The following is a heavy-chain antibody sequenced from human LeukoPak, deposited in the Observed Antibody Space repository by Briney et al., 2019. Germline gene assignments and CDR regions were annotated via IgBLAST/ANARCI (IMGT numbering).Heavy chain of an antibody. Sequence: GESLRLSCAASGFTFSDYYMSWIRQAPGKGLEWISYISSGSSYTDYADSVKGRFTISRDNAKNSLYLQMNSLRAEDTAVYYCARGGSPPEALGDTFDIWGQGTMVTVSS. CDR1: GFTFSDYY. V-gene: IGHV3-11*06. CDR3: ARGGSPPEALGDTFDI. J-gene: IGHJ3*02. D-gene: IGHD1-26*01. CDR2: ISSGSSYT.